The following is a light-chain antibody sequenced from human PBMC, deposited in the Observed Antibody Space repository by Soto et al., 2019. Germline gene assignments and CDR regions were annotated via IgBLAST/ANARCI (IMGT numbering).Light chain of an antibody. CDR3: QSYDSSLSGPV. Sequence: QSVLTQPPSVSGAPGQRVTISCTGSSSNIGAGYDVHWYQQVPGTAPKLLIYGNSSRPSGVPDRVSGSKSGTSASLAITGLQAEDEADYYCQSYDSSLSGPVFGGGTKLTVL. CDR2: GNS. J-gene: IGLJ2*01. V-gene: IGLV1-40*01. CDR1: SSNIGAGYD.